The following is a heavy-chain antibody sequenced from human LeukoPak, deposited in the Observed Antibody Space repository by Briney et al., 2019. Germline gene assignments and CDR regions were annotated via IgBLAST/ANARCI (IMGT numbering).Heavy chain of an antibody. CDR2: IFPGDSDT. Sequence: PGESLKISCQASGYTLTDYWIGLVRQMPGKGLEWMGIIFPGDSDTRYSPSFQGQVTISADKSVSTAYLQWSSLKASDTAMYYCARGAPFDIWGQGTMITVSS. CDR3: ARGAPFDI. V-gene: IGHV5-51*01. J-gene: IGHJ3*02. CDR1: GYTLTDYW.